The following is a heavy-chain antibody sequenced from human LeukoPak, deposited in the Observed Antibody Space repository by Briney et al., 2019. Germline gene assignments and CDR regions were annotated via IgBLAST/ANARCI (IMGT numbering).Heavy chain of an antibody. Sequence: SETLSLTCTVSGYSISSGYYWGWIRQPPGKGLEWIGSIYHSGSTNYSPSLNNRVTISVDKSKNQFSLNLSSVTAADTAMYYCARLYGGAIDYWGQGTLVTVSS. CDR2: IYHSGST. CDR1: GYSISSGYY. V-gene: IGHV4-38-2*02. D-gene: IGHD4-23*01. CDR3: ARLYGGAIDY. J-gene: IGHJ4*02.